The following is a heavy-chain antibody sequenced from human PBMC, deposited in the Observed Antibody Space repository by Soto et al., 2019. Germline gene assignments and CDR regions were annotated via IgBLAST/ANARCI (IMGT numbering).Heavy chain of an antibody. CDR1: GFTVSSNY. Sequence: EVQLVESGGGLVQPGGSLRLSCVASGFTVSSNYMSWVRQAPGKGLEWVSVIYSDGSTYYVDSVKGRCTISRDNSKNMLYIQMNSRRAEDTAVYYCGGTGWDLLQRAFDIWGQGTMVTVSP. CDR3: GGTGWDLLQRAFDI. CDR2: IYSDGST. J-gene: IGHJ3*02. D-gene: IGHD1-26*01. V-gene: IGHV3-66*01.